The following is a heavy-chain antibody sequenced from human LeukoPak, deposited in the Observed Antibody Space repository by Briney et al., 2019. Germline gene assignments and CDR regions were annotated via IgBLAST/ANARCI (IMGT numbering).Heavy chain of an antibody. J-gene: IGHJ4*02. CDR2: IYYSGST. CDR3: ARDQGPYYDFWSGYYTFWSTTGFDY. V-gene: IGHV4-59*01. Sequence: PSETLSLTCTVSGGSISSYYWSWIRQPPGKGLEWIGYIYYSGSTNYNPSLKSRVTISVDTSKNQFSLKLSSVTAADTAVYYCARDQGPYYDFWSGYYTFWSTTGFDYWGQGTLVTVSS. D-gene: IGHD3-3*01. CDR1: GGSISSYY.